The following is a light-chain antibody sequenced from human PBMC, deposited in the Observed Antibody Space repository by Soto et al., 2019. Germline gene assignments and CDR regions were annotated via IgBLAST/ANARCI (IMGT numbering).Light chain of an antibody. Sequence: DIQMTQSPSTLSASVGDRVTITFRSSQTISRWLAWYQQKPGKAPRLLIYDASSLESGVPSRFSGSGSGTEFTLTISSLQPDDFATYYCQQYDSYSPFNFGPGTKVDIK. J-gene: IGKJ3*01. CDR2: DAS. CDR1: QTISRW. CDR3: QQYDSYSPFN. V-gene: IGKV1-5*01.